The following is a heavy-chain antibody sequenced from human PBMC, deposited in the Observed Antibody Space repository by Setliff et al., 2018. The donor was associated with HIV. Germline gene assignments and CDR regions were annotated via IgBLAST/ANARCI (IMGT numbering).Heavy chain of an antibody. Sequence: SETLSLTCAVSGYSISSGYYWGWIRQTPGKGLEWIGSIYHSRSTYYNPSLKSRVTISVDTSKNQFSLQLSSVTAADTAVYYCARGITGSAFDIWGQGTRVTVSS. CDR1: GYSISSGYY. V-gene: IGHV4-38-2*01. CDR2: IYHSRST. J-gene: IGHJ3*02. CDR3: ARGITGSAFDI. D-gene: IGHD1-20*01.